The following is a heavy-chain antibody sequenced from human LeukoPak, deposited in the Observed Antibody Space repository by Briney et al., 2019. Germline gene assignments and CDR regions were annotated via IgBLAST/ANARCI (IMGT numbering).Heavy chain of an antibody. CDR2: IYYSGST. Sequence: AQTLTLTCTVSGVSISSGGYHWIWIPQQPGKDLEWIVCIYYSGSTYYHPCIKSRVTISVGTSKNQFSLKLSSVTAADTGVYYCAADRGYCSGGSCYQGNYFDYWGQGTLVTVSS. V-gene: IGHV4-31*03. D-gene: IGHD2-15*01. J-gene: IGHJ4*02. CDR1: GVSISSGGYH. CDR3: AADRGYCSGGSCYQGNYFDY.